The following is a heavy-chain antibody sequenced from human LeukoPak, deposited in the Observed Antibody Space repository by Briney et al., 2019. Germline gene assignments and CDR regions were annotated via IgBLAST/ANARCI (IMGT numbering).Heavy chain of an antibody. CDR3: AKEAYYYDSSGYYYYFDY. CDR1: GFTFDDYA. J-gene: IGHJ4*02. CDR2: ISWNSGSI. D-gene: IGHD3-22*01. V-gene: IGHV3-9*01. Sequence: GGSLRLSCAASGFTFDDYAMHWVRQAPGKGLEWASGISWNSGSIGYADSVKGRFTISRDNAKNSLYLQMNSLRAEDTALYYCAKEAYYYDSSGYYYYFDYWGQGTLVTVSS.